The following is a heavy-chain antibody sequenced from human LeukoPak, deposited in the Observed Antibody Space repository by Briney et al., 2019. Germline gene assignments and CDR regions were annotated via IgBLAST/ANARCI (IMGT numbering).Heavy chain of an antibody. CDR1: GFTFNNYD. CDR2: IGGSGGYT. CDR3: AKADGSGSYYYSMDV. D-gene: IGHD3-10*01. J-gene: IGHJ6*03. Sequence: GKSLRLSCAASGFTFNNYDMSWVRQAPGKGLEWVSGIGGSGGYTYYADSVKGRFTISRDNPKNTLYLQMNSLRAEDTAAYFCAKADGSGSYYYSMDVWGQGTTVTVSS. V-gene: IGHV3-23*01.